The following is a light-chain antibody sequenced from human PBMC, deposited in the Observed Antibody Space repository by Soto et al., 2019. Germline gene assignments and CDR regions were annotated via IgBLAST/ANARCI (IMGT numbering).Light chain of an antibody. CDR1: SSNIGSNT. V-gene: IGLV1-44*01. Sequence: QTVVTQPPSASGTPGQRVTMSCSGSSSNIGSNTVNWYQQLPGTAPKLLIYSNNQRPSGVPDRFSGSKSGTSASLAISGLQSEDEADYYCAAWDDSLNGVLFGGGTKVTVL. J-gene: IGLJ2*01. CDR2: SNN. CDR3: AAWDDSLNGVL.